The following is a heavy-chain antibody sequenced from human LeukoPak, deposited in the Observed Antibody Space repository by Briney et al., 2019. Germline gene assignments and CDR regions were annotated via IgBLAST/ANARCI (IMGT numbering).Heavy chain of an antibody. CDR3: ARDRRITMVRGVLDY. CDR2: ISSSSSTI. V-gene: IGHV3-48*04. CDR1: GIPFHYSL. Sequence: GALEPSRATPGIPFHYSLMNLVRPAPGEGLGVGSLISSSSSTIYDADSVKGRFTISRDNAKNSLYLRMNSRRAEDTAVYYCARDRRITMVRGVLDYWGQGTLGTVSS. J-gene: IGHJ4*02. D-gene: IGHD3-10*01.